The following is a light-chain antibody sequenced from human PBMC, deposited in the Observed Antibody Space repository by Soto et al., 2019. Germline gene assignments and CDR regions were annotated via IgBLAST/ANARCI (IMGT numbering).Light chain of an antibody. CDR2: SYT. CDR3: AAWDDNLSGWV. V-gene: IGLV1-47*02. J-gene: IGLJ3*02. Sequence: QSVLTQPPSASGTPGQRVTISCSGSTSNIGSNFVYWYQHLPGTAPKLLIFSYTQRPSGVPDRFSGSKSATSASLAISGLRSDDEADYYCAAWDDNLSGWVFGGGTQLTVL. CDR1: TSNIGSNF.